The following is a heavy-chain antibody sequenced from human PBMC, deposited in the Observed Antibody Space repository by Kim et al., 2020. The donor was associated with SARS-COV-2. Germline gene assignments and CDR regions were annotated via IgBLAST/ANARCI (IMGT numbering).Heavy chain of an antibody. J-gene: IGHJ6*02. V-gene: IGHV4-59*01. Sequence: NHTPSPEARVTISADTSKNQFSRKLSALTAADTAVYYCARDGRGLYYNMDVWGQGTTVTVSS. CDR3: ARDGRGLYYNMDV.